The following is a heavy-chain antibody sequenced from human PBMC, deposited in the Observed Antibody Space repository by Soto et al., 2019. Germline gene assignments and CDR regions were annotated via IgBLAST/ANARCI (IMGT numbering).Heavy chain of an antibody. Sequence: QVQLQESGPGLVKPSGTLSLTCAVSGGSISSSNWWSWVRQPPGKGLEWIGEIYHSGSTNYNPSLKSRVAISVDKSKDQVSLKRGSVTAADTAVDYGARKTRTRDAFDIWGPGTMVTVSS. V-gene: IGHV4-4*02. D-gene: IGHD4-17*01. CDR2: IYHSGST. CDR3: ARKTRTRDAFDI. J-gene: IGHJ3*02. CDR1: GGSISSSNW.